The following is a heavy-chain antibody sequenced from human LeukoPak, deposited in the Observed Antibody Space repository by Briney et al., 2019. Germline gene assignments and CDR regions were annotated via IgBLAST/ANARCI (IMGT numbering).Heavy chain of an antibody. V-gene: IGHV4-34*01. CDR1: GGSFSGYY. CDR2: INHSGST. D-gene: IGHD3-16*02. Sequence: SETLSLTCAVYGGSFSGYYWSWIRQPPGKGLEWIGEINHSGSTNYNPSLKSRVTISVDTSKNQFSLKLSSVTAADTAVYYCARGRGDYVWGSYRYTFFDYWGQGTLVTVSS. CDR3: ARGRGDYVWGSYRYTFFDY. J-gene: IGHJ4*02.